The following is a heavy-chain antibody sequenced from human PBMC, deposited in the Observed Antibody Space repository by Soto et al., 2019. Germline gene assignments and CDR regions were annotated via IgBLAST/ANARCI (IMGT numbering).Heavy chain of an antibody. V-gene: IGHV3-23*01. CDR1: GFAFSSYA. Sequence: GGSLRLSCVGSGFAFSSYAMSWVRQVPGKGLEWVAGISGSGGNTYYADSVKGRFTISRDNSKNTLYLQMNSLRAEDTAVYYCAKERYYDTPGDFYDTDVWGKGTTDTVSS. CDR2: ISGSGGNT. J-gene: IGHJ6*04. D-gene: IGHD3-9*01. CDR3: AKERYYDTPGDFYDTDV.